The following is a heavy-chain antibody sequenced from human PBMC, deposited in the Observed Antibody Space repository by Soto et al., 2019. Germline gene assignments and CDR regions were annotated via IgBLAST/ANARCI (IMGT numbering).Heavy chain of an antibody. J-gene: IGHJ4*02. D-gene: IGHD3-10*01. CDR1: GFTFSSYG. CDR2: ISYDGSNK. CDR3: EVRGVIDFDY. V-gene: IGHV3-30*03. Sequence: GGSLGLSCAASGFTFSSYGMHWVRQAPGKGLEWVAVISYDGSNKYYADSVKGRFTISRDNSKNTLYLQMNSLRAEDTAVYYCEVRGVIDFDYWGQGTLVTVSS.